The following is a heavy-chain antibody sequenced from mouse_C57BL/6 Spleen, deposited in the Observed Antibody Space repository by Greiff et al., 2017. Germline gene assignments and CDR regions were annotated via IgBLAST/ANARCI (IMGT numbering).Heavy chain of an antibody. CDR1: GYTFTDYN. CDR3: ARSSNYGAMDY. V-gene: IGHV1-22*01. D-gene: IGHD2-5*01. Sequence: VQLKQSGPELVKPGASVKMSCKASGYTFTDYNMHWVQQSPGQSLEWIGYINPNNGGTSYNQKFKGKATLTVNKSSSTAYMELRSLTSEDAAVYYCARSSNYGAMDYWGQGTSVTVSS. CDR2: INPNNGGT. J-gene: IGHJ4*01.